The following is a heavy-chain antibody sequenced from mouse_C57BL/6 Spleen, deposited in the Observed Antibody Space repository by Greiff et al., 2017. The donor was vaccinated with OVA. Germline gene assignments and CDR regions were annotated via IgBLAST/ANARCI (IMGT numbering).Heavy chain of an antibody. V-gene: IGHV14-1*01. CDR1: GFNIKDYY. Sequence: VQLQQSGAELVRPGASVKLSCTASGFNIKDYYMHWVKQRPEQGLEWIGRIDPEDGDPEYAPKLQGKATMTADTSSNTAYLQLSSLTSEDTAVYYCTIDYESARDDWGQGTSVTVSS. J-gene: IGHJ4*01. CDR3: TIDYESARDD. CDR2: IDPEDGDP. D-gene: IGHD2-4*01.